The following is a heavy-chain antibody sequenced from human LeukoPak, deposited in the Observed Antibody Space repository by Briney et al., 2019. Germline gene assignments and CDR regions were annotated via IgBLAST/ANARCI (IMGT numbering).Heavy chain of an antibody. CDR3: ARRRSGYWNKFFDL. V-gene: IGHV4-34*01. CDR1: GGSISSYY. CDR2: INHSGST. J-gene: IGHJ2*01. D-gene: IGHD3-22*01. Sequence: PSETLSLTCTVSGGSISSYYWSWIRQPPGKGLEWIGEINHSGSTNYNPSLKSRVTISLDTSKKQFSLNLTSVTAADASVYFCARRRSGYWNKFFDLWGRGTPVTVSS.